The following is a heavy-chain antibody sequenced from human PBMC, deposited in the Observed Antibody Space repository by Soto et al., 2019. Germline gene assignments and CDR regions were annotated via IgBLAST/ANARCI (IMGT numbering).Heavy chain of an antibody. CDR1: GYTFTSYG. CDR3: ARGGYCTNGICDTPFDY. CDR2: ISSYNGDT. Sequence: QVQLVQSGAEVEKPGASVKVSCRASGYTFTSYGVSWVRQAPGQGLEWMGWISSYNGDTNYAQKLQGRVTMTTDTSTNTVYMELRSLRSDDTAFYYCARGGYCTNGICDTPFDYWGQGTLVTVSS. J-gene: IGHJ4*02. D-gene: IGHD2-8*01. V-gene: IGHV1-18*04.